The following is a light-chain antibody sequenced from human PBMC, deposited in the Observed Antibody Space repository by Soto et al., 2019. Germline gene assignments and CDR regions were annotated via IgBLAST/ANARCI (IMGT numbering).Light chain of an antibody. CDR1: QSVSSN. J-gene: IGKJ1*01. CDR2: GTS. V-gene: IGKV3-15*01. Sequence: EILMTQSPATESESQGERATLSCRASQSVSSNLAWYQQKRGQAPRLLIYGTSTRATDIPATFSGSGFGTEFTLTISRLQSEDCAVYYCQQYDNWPATFGQGTKVDIK. CDR3: QQYDNWPAT.